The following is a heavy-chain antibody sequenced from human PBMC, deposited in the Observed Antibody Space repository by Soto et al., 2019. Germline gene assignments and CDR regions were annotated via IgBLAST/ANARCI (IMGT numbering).Heavy chain of an antibody. CDR1: GFTFSSYA. CDR3: AKDSSADYYDSSGRESNGFDY. V-gene: IGHV3-9*01. J-gene: IGHJ4*02. CDR2: ISRNSGSI. D-gene: IGHD3-22*01. Sequence: GGSLRLSCTASGFTFSSYAMSWVRQAPGKGLEWVAAISRNSGSIDYADSVKGRFTISRDNSKNSLYLQMNSLRAEDTALYYCAKDSSADYYDSSGRESNGFDYWGQGTLVTVS.